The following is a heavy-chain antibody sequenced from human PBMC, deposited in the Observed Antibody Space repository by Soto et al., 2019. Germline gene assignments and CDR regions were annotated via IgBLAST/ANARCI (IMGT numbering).Heavy chain of an antibody. CDR1: GGTFSSYT. D-gene: IGHD3-16*01. V-gene: IGHV1-69*02. Sequence: QVQLVKSEAEVKKPGSSVKVSCKASGGTFSSYTISWVRQAPGQVLEWMGRIIPILGIANYAHKFQGRFTINSDKSTSTSYMELRRLGSEHTAVYYCARSNTYYDSIRGRFDSWGEGTLFTVSS. CDR2: IIPILGIA. CDR3: ARSNTYYDSIRGRFDS. J-gene: IGHJ4*02.